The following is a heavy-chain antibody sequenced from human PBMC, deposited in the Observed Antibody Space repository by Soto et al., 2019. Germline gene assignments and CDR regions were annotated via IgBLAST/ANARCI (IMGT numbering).Heavy chain of an antibody. CDR3: TSSDRRIYYYYGMDV. CDR1: GFTFSNAW. CDR2: IKSKTDGGTT. V-gene: IGHV3-15*01. D-gene: IGHD3-3*02. Sequence: GGSLRLSCAASGFTFSNAWMSWVRQAPGKGLEWVGRIKSKTDGGTTDYAAPVKGRFTISRDDSKNTLYLQMNSLKTEDTAVYYCTSSDRRIYYYYGMDVWGQGTTVTVSS. J-gene: IGHJ6*02.